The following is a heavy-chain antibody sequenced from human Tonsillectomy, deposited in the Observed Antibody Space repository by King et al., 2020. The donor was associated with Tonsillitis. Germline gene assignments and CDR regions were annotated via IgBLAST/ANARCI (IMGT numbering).Heavy chain of an antibody. V-gene: IGHV3-48*01. D-gene: IGHD6-13*01. CDR1: GFTFSTYS. CDR2: ISSSSSAI. CDR3: ARGGSSWYWYFDL. J-gene: IGHJ2*01. Sequence: DAQLVQSGGGLVQPGGSLRLSCAASGFTFSTYSMNWVRQAPGKGLEWVSYISSSSSAIYYADSVKGRFTISRDNAKNSLYLQMNSLRAEDTAVYYCARGGSSWYWYFDLWGRGPLVTVSS.